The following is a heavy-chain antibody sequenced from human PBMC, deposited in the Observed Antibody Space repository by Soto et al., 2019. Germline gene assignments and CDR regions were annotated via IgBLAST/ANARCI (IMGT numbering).Heavy chain of an antibody. D-gene: IGHD1-20*01. CDR2: IYYSGST. CDR1: GGSISSGDDF. J-gene: IGHJ6*02. V-gene: IGHV4-30-4*01. Sequence: QVQPQESGPGLVKPSQTLSLTCTVSGGSISSGDDFWTWIRQPPGKGLEWIGYIYYSGSTYYNPSLKRRLTMSVDTSKNQFSLKLSSVTAADTAVYYCARDRAKWKDYYYYGMDVWGQGTTVTVSS. CDR3: ARDRAKWKDYYYYGMDV.